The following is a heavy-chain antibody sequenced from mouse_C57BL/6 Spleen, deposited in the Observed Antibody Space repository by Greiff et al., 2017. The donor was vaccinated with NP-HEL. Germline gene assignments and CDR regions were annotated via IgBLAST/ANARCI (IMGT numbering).Heavy chain of an antibody. D-gene: IGHD2-12*01. V-gene: IGHV1-62-2*01. CDR2: FYPGSGSI. J-gene: IGHJ3*01. CDR1: GYTFNEYS. Sequence: QVQLQQSGAELVKPGASVKLSCKASGYTFNEYSIHWVKQRPGQGLEWIGRFYPGSGSITYNEKFKGKATLTADKSSSTVYVELSRLTSEDSAIYFCARHEDGYYSCLAYWGQGTLVTVSA. CDR3: ARHEDGYYSCLAY.